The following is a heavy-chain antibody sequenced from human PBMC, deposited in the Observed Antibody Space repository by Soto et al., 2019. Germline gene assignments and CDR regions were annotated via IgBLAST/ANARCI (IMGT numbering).Heavy chain of an antibody. J-gene: IGHJ5*02. CDR2: ISYDGSTK. V-gene: IGHV3-30*18. CDR1: GFTISGHG. Sequence: QVQLVESGGGVVQPGGSLRLSCAASGFTISGHGMHWVRQAPGKGLEWVAVISYDGSTKYYIDSVRGRFTISRDNSKNTLYLQMYSLRAEDAAVYYCAKASGDYGNWFDPWGQGALVTVSS. CDR3: AKASGDYGNWFDP. D-gene: IGHD2-21*02.